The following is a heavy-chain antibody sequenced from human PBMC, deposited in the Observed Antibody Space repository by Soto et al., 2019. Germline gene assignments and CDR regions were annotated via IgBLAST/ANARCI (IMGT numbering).Heavy chain of an antibody. J-gene: IGHJ5*02. V-gene: IGHV3-53*01. CDR3: ARDKTQGAGWFDP. Sequence: LRLSCAASDLEVSYNYMNWVRQAPGKGPEWVSVLYNSETTYYAESVKGRFTISRDTVKNTVYLEMNNLRVDDTAVYYCARDKTQGAGWFDPWGRGTLVTVSS. CDR2: LYNSETT. CDR1: DLEVSYNY.